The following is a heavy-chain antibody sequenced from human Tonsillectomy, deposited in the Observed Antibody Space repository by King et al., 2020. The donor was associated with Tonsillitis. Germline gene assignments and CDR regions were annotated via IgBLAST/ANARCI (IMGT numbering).Heavy chain of an antibody. J-gene: IGHJ3*02. D-gene: IGHD1-26*01. CDR3: ARDPGSDAFDI. CDR2: IKEDGSDK. CDR1: GFTSSNYW. V-gene: IGHV3-7*01. Sequence: VQLVESGGGLVQPGGSLRLSFAVSGFTSSNYWMSLVRQAPGGGLEWVANIKEDGSDKYYVDSVKGRFTISRDNAKNSLYLQMNSLRAEDTAVYYCARDPGSDAFDIWGQGTLVSVSS.